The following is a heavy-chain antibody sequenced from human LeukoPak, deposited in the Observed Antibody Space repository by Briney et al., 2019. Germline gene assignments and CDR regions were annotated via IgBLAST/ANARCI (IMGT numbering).Heavy chain of an antibody. V-gene: IGHV4-39*01. D-gene: IGHD5-18*01. CDR3: ARRGYTYGWGWFDH. Sequence: SETLSLTCTVSGDSISTSNSYWGWLRQPPGTGLEWIGSTYYSGNIYYNASLKSRFTISVDTSKNQFSLKLTSVTAADTAVYYCARRGYTYGWGWFDHWGQGTLVTVSS. CDR1: GDSISTSNSY. J-gene: IGHJ5*02. CDR2: TYYSGNI.